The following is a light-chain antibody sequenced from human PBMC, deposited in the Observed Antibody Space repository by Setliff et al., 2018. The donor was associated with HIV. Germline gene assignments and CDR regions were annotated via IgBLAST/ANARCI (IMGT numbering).Light chain of an antibody. CDR2: EVN. CDR3: SSYTRSSSYV. J-gene: IGLJ1*01. CDR1: SSDVGVYNF. Sequence: QSALTQPASVSGSPGQSITISCTGTSSDVGVYNFVSWYQQHPGKAPKLMIYEVNNRPSGVSNRFSGSKSGFTASLTISGLQAEDEADYYCSSYTRSSSYVFGTGTKVTVL. V-gene: IGLV2-14*01.